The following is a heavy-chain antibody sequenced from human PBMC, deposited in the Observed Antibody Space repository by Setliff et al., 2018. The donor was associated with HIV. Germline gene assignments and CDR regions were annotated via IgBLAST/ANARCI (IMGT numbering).Heavy chain of an antibody. CDR1: EFTFSSYA. CDR2: ISGSGGTK. J-gene: IGHJ4*02. CDR3: ANLIGEADTPY. V-gene: IGHV3-23*01. Sequence: GGSLRLSCVASEFTFSSYAMNWVRQAPGKGLEWVSTISGSGGTKYYADSVKGRFTISRDNSKNTLYLQMSSLSAEDTALYYCANLIGEADTPYWGQGTLVTVSS. D-gene: IGHD6-13*01.